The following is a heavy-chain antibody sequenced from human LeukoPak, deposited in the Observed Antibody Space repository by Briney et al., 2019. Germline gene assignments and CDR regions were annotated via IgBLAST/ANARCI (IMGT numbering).Heavy chain of an antibody. V-gene: IGHV3-53*01. CDR1: WFTVSSNY. Sequence: GGSLRLSCSASWFTVSSNYMSWVRQAPGKGLEWVSVIYSGGSTYYADSVKGRFTISRDNSKNTLYLQMNSLRPEDTAVYYCARESGSYPRWYFDLWGRGTLVTVSS. J-gene: IGHJ2*01. CDR3: ARESGSYPRWYFDL. CDR2: IYSGGST. D-gene: IGHD1-26*01.